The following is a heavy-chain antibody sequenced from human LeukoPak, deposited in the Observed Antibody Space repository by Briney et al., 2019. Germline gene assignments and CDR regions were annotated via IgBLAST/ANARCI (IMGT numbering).Heavy chain of an antibody. D-gene: IGHD3-16*01. CDR3: AKDARLGRGAFDI. CDR2: ISGSGGST. Sequence: QPGGSLRLSCAASGFTFSSYAMSWVRQAPGKGLEWVSAISGSGGSTYYADSVKGRFTISRDNSKNTLYLQMNSLRAVDTAVYYCAKDARLGRGAFDIWGQRTMVTVSS. CDR1: GFTFSSYA. J-gene: IGHJ3*02. V-gene: IGHV3-23*01.